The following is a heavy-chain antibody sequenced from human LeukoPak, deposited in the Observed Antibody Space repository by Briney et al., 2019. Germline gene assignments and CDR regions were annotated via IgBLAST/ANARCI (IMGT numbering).Heavy chain of an antibody. Sequence: GGSLRLSCAASGFTFSSYEMNWVRQAPGKGLEWVSYISGSGSTIYYADSVKGRFTISRDNAKNSLYLQMNSLRAEDTAVYYCAELVITMIGGVWGKGTTVTISS. CDR2: ISGSGSTI. V-gene: IGHV3-48*03. D-gene: IGHD3-10*02. J-gene: IGHJ6*04. CDR3: AELVITMIGGV. CDR1: GFTFSSYE.